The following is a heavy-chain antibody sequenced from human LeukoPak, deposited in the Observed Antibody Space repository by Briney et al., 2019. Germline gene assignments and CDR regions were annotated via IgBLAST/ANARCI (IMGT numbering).Heavy chain of an antibody. Sequence: PGESLKISCKASGYRFSNNWIGWVRQMPGKGLECMGIIYPDDSDIRYSPSFQGQVTISADKSVSTAYLQWSSLKASDTAMYYCARHTRGVDTALVHDAFDIWGQGTMVTVSS. V-gene: IGHV5-51*01. CDR1: GYRFSNNW. CDR3: ARHTRGVDTALVHDAFDI. J-gene: IGHJ3*02. D-gene: IGHD5-18*01. CDR2: IYPDDSDI.